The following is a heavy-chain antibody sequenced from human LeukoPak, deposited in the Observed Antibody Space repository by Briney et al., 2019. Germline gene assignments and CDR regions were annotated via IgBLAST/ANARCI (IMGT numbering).Heavy chain of an antibody. CDR2: IYYSGST. CDR1: GGSISSYY. D-gene: IGHD2-2*01. CDR3: ARDALCSSTSCYDVEAYYYYYGMDV. V-gene: IGHV4-59*12. Sequence: SETLSLTCTVSGGSISSYYWSWIRQPPGKGLEWIGYIYYSGSTNYNPSLKSRVTISVDTSKNQFSLKLSSVTAADTAVYYCARDALCSSTSCYDVEAYYYYYGMDVWGQGTTVTVSS. J-gene: IGHJ6*02.